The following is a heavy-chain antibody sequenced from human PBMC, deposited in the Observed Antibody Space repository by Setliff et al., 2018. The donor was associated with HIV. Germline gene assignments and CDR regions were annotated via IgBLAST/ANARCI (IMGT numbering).Heavy chain of an antibody. CDR3: ARGSTIFGVATYWYFDL. V-gene: IGHV4-61*09. CDR2: IYTSGST. D-gene: IGHD3-3*01. Sequence: SETLSLTCTVSGGSISSGSYYWSWIRQPAGKGLEWIGHIYTSGSTSYNPSLKSRVTISVDTSKNQFSLKLSSVTAADTAVYYCARGSTIFGVATYWYFDLWGRGTLVTVSS. CDR1: GGSISSGSYY. J-gene: IGHJ2*01.